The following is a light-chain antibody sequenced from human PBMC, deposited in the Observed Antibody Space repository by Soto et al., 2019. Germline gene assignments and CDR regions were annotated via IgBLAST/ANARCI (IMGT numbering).Light chain of an antibody. V-gene: IGKV3-20*01. CDR1: QRVSSTY. CDR2: AAS. Sequence: EIVLTQSPGTLSLSPGERATLSCRASQRVSSTYLAWYQQKPGQAPRLLIYAASSRATDIPERFSGSGSGTDFTLTISRLEPEDFAVYYCQLYGSSSYTFGQGTKLEI. CDR3: QLYGSSSYT. J-gene: IGKJ2*01.